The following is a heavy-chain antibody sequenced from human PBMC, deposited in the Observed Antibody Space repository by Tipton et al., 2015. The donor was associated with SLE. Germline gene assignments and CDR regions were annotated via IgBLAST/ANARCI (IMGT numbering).Heavy chain of an antibody. CDR1: GGSISSSSYY. CDR3: AREGQYQGWFDP. D-gene: IGHD2-2*01. CDR2: IYYGGST. V-gene: IGHV4-39*07. J-gene: IGHJ5*02. Sequence: LRLSCTVPGGSISSSSYYWGWIRQPPGKGLEWVGSIYYGGSTYYNPSLKSRVTISVDTSKNQFSLKLSSVTAADTAVYYCAREGQYQGWFDPWGQGSLVTVSS.